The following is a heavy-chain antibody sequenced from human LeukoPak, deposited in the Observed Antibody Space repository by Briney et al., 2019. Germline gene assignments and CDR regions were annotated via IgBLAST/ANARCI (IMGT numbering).Heavy chain of an antibody. CDR3: ARHSRNYGKFDY. V-gene: IGHV4-4*09. Sequence: SETLSLTCTVSGGSISSYYWSWIRQPPGEGLEWIGYIYTSGSTNYNPSLKSRVTISVDTSKNQFSLKLSSVTAADTAVYYCARHSRNYGKFDYWGQGTLVTVSS. CDR2: IYTSGST. CDR1: GGSISSYY. D-gene: IGHD4-11*01. J-gene: IGHJ4*02.